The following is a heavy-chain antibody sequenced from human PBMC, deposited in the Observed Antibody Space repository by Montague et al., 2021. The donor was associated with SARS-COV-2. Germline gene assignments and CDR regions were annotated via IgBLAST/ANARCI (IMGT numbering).Heavy chain of an antibody. V-gene: IGHV4-34*01. CDR2: INDSGST. J-gene: IGHJ4*03. CDR3: AGGRAARSITIFGVVNPAIRYYCYFDL. D-gene: IGHD3-3*01. Sequence: SETLSLTCAVYGGSFSGYYWSWIRQTPGRGLEWIGEINDSGSTYYNPSRKSRVNISVDTTKNQFSLKLSSVTAADTAVNYCAGGRAARSITIFGVVNPAIRYYCYFDLWGQGTMVTVSS. CDR1: GGSFSGYY.